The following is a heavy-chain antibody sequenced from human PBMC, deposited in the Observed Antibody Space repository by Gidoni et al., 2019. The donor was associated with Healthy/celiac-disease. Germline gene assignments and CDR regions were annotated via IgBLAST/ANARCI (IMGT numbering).Heavy chain of an antibody. V-gene: IGHV4-34*01. Sequence: QVQLQQWGAGLFKPSETLSLTCAVYGGSFSGYYWSWIRQPPGKGLEWIGEINHSGSTNYNPSLKSRVTISVDTSKNQFSLKLSSVTAADTAVYYCARGRALLWFGGGAYFDYWGQGTLVTVSS. J-gene: IGHJ4*02. CDR3: ARGRALLWFGGGAYFDY. CDR2: INHSGST. D-gene: IGHD3-10*01. CDR1: GGSFSGYY.